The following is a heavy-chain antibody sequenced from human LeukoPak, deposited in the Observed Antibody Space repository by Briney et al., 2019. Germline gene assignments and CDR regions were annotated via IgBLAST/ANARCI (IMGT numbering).Heavy chain of an antibody. Sequence: GGSLRLSCAASGFTFSSYAMTWVRQAPGKGLEWVSGISGSGGTTYYADSVKGRFTISRDNSNNTLYVQMNRLRAEDTAVYYCARSPLGSLWFEESRSYFDYWGQGTLVTVSS. V-gene: IGHV3-23*01. CDR1: GFTFSSYA. CDR3: ARSPLGSLWFEESRSYFDY. J-gene: IGHJ4*02. D-gene: IGHD3-10*01. CDR2: ISGSGGTT.